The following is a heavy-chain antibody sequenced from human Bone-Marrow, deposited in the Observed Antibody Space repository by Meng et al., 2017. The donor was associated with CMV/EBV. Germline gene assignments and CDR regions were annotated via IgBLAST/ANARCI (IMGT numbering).Heavy chain of an antibody. D-gene: IGHD6-13*01. CDR2: ISSSSSYI. CDR1: GGSISSSS. Sequence: ETLSLTCTVSGGSISSSSYYWGWIRQPPGKGLEWVSSISSSSSYIYYADSVKGRFTISRDNAKNSLYLQMNSLRAEDTAVYYCARGEAAENYWGQGTLVTVSS. J-gene: IGHJ4*02. V-gene: IGHV3-21*01. CDR3: ARGEAAENY.